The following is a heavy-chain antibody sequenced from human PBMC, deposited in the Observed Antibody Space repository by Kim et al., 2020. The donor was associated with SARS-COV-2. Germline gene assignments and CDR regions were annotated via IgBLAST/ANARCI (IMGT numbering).Heavy chain of an antibody. J-gene: IGHJ6*02. CDR3: ARDQTGDSSGWFYGLDV. V-gene: IGHV4-39*07. Sequence: LKSRVTISVDTSKNQFSLKLNSVTAADTAVYYCARDQTGDSSGWFYGLDVWGQGTTVTVSS. D-gene: IGHD6-19*01.